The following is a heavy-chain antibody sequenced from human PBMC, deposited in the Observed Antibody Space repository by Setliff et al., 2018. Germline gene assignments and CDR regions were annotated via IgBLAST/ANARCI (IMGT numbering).Heavy chain of an antibody. J-gene: IGHJ5*02. V-gene: IGHV1-18*01. Sequence: ASVKVSCKASGCTFTSYGVSWVRQAPGQGLEWMGWISAYNGNINYAQKFQGRVTMTTDTYTSTANMELRSLRSDDTAVYYCVRAPPTVVIPPGRAFFDPWGQGTRVTVSS. D-gene: IGHD2-2*01. CDR1: GCTFTSYG. CDR3: VRAPPTVVIPPGRAFFDP. CDR2: ISAYNGNI.